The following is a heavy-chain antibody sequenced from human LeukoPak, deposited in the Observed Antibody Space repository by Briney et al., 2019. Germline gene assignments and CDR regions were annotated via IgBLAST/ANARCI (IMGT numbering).Heavy chain of an antibody. CDR2: KSYDGTYK. J-gene: IGHJ4*02. CDR3: AKAGRESLRYFDWLWDY. D-gene: IGHD3-9*01. V-gene: IGHV3-30*18. Sequence: GRSLRLSCAASGFTFSSYGMHWVRQAPGKGLEWVAVKSYDGTYKYYADSVKGRFTISRDNSKNTLYLQMNSLRAEDTAVYYCAKAGRESLRYFDWLWDYWGQGTLVTVSS. CDR1: GFTFSSYG.